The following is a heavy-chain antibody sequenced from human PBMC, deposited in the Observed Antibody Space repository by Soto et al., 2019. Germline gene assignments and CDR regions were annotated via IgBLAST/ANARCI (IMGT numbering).Heavy chain of an antibody. CDR2: ISGSGRTT. CDR1: GFTFGTYA. J-gene: IGHJ6*03. V-gene: IGHV3-23*01. Sequence: EVQLLESGGGLVQPGGSLRLSCAASGFTFGTYAMKWLRQAPGRGLECVSFISGSGRTTYYAVSVKGRFTVSRDNSKNTTYLQMNSLRAEDTALYYCAKFRGPSYSYYYMDVWGKGTQVTVSS. CDR3: AKFRGPSYSYYYMDV. D-gene: IGHD3-16*01.